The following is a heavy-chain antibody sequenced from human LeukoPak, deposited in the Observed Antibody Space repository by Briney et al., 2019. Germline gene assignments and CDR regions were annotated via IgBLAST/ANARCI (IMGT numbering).Heavy chain of an antibody. V-gene: IGHV4-34*08. D-gene: IGHD1-26*01. CDR2: INHSGST. J-gene: IGHJ4*02. CDR1: GFTFSSYA. Sequence: GSLRLSCAASGFTFSSYAMHWIRQPPGKGLEWIGEINHSGSTNYNPSLKSRVTISVDTSKNQFSLKLSSVTAADTAVYYCATYSGSYFWDYWGQGTLVTVSS. CDR3: ATYSGSYFWDY.